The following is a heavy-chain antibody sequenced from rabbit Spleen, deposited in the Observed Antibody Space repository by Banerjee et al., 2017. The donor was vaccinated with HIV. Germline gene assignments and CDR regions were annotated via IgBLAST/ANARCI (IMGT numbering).Heavy chain of an antibody. D-gene: IGHD8-1*01. J-gene: IGHJ6*01. V-gene: IGHV1S45*01. CDR3: ARDTASSFSSYGMDL. Sequence: QEQLVESGGGLVKPEGSLTLTCKASGVSLNDKDVMCWVRQAPGKGLEWIACIDTSDGDTDYANWPKGRFTISKTSSTTVTLQMTSLTAADTATYFCARDTASSFSSYGMDLWGQGTLVTVS. CDR1: GVSLNDKDV. CDR2: IDTSDGDT.